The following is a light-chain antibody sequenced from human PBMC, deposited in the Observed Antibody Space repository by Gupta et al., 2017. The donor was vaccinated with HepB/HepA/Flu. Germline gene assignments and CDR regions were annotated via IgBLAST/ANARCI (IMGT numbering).Light chain of an antibody. V-gene: IGLV3-21*04. CDR1: NIGSKS. J-gene: IGLJ1*01. CDR2: YDS. Sequence: SYVLTQPPSVSVAPGQTARITCGGNNIGSKSVHWYQQKPGQAPVLVIYYDSDRPSGIPERFSGSNSGNTATLTISRVEAGDEADYYCQVWDSSSDHRGYVFGTGTKVTVL. CDR3: QVWDSSSDHRGYV.